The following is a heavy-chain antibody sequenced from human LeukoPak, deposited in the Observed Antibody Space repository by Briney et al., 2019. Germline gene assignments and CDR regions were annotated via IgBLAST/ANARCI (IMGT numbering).Heavy chain of an antibody. Sequence: GGSLRLSCVASGLSFSNAWMSWVRQTPGKGLEWTGRIKSKSDGDARDYAAPMKDRITISRDDWKNTLSLEMTSLRTEDTGVYFCTTAPSYYNFNSYDYWGQGTVVTVSS. CDR1: GLSFSNAW. D-gene: IGHD2/OR15-2a*01. J-gene: IGHJ4*02. CDR3: TTAPSYYNFNSYDY. CDR2: IKSKSDGDAR. V-gene: IGHV3-15*01.